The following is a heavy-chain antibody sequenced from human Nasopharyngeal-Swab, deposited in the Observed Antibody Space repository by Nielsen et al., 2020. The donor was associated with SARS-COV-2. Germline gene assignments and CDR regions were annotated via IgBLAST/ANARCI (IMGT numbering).Heavy chain of an antibody. V-gene: IGHV1-8*01. CDR3: ARALTVDTAMAIYYYYYYGMDV. CDR2: MNPNSGNT. J-gene: IGHJ6*02. D-gene: IGHD5-18*01. Sequence: WVRQAPGQGLEWMGWMNPNSGNTGYAQKFQGRVTMTRNTSISTAYMELSSLRSEDTAVYYCARALTVDTAMAIYYYYYYGMDVWGQGTTVTVSS.